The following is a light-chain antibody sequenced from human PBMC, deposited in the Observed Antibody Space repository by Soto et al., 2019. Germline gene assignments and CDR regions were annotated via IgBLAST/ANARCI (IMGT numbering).Light chain of an antibody. J-gene: IGLJ1*01. CDR2: DNN. CDR3: GTWDSSLSAGYI. Sequence: QSVLTQPPSVSVAPGQKVSISCSGSSSNIGSNYVSWFQHLPGTAPKLLIYDNNKRPSGIPDRFSGSKSGTSVTLGITGLQPGDEADYYCGTWDSSLSAGYIFGTGTKLTVL. CDR1: SSNIGSNY. V-gene: IGLV1-51*01.